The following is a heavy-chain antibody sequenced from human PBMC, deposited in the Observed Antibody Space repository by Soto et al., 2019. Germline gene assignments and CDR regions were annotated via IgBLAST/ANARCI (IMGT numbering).Heavy chain of an antibody. D-gene: IGHD1-26*01. Sequence: QVQLVESGGGVVQPGRSLRVSCAASGFTFSSYAMHWVRQTPGKGLEWVAVISYDGNTKYYPDSVKGRFTVSRDNAKNTLYLHMYSLRTEDTAMYYCARGSNGAREAFDYWGQGSLVTVSS. CDR1: GFTFSSYA. CDR2: ISYDGNTK. V-gene: IGHV3-30-3*01. J-gene: IGHJ4*02. CDR3: ARGSNGAREAFDY.